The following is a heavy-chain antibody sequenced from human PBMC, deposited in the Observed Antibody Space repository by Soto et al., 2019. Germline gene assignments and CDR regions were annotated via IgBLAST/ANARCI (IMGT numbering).Heavy chain of an antibody. D-gene: IGHD6-19*01. Sequence: ASVKVSCKASGYTFTSYGISWVRQAPGQGLEWMGWISAYNGNTDCAQKLQGRVTMTTDTSTSTAYMELRSLRSDDTAVYYCARDRSSGWSEDWFDPWGQGTLVTVSS. CDR2: ISAYNGNT. CDR1: GYTFTSYG. CDR3: ARDRSSGWSEDWFDP. J-gene: IGHJ5*02. V-gene: IGHV1-18*01.